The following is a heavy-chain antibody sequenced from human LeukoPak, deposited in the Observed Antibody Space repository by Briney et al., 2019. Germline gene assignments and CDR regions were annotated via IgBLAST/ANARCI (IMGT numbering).Heavy chain of an antibody. CDR1: GYTFTSYG. CDR2: ISAYNGNT. V-gene: IGHV1-18*01. D-gene: IGHD3-9*01. CDR3: ARDVRNSLIAEPYYDILTGYFVKKSAHAFDI. J-gene: IGHJ3*02. Sequence: GASVKVSCKASGYTFTSYGISWVRQAPGQGLEWMGWISAYNGNTNYAQKLLGRVTMTTDTSTSTAYMELRSLRSDDTAVYYCARDVRNSLIAEPYYDILTGYFVKKSAHAFDIWGQGTMVTVSS.